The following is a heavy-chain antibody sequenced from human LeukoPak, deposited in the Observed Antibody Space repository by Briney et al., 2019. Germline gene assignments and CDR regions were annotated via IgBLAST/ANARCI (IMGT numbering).Heavy chain of an antibody. Sequence: SETLSLTCTASGGSISSSTYCWGWIRQPPGKGLEWIGSFYCSGSTYYNPSLKSRVTISVDTSKNQFSLKLSSVTAADTAVYYCARLRSPVTILYYFDYWGQGTLVTVSS. CDR3: ARLRSPVTILYYFDY. D-gene: IGHD4-17*01. CDR2: FYCSGST. V-gene: IGHV4-39*01. J-gene: IGHJ4*02. CDR1: GGSISSSTYC.